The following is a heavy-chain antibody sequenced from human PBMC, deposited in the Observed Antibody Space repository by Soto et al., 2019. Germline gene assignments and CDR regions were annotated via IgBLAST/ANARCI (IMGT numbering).Heavy chain of an antibody. CDR1: GGSISSSNW. Sequence: QVQLQESGPGLVKPSGTLSLTCAVSGGSISSSNWWSWVRQPPGKGLEWIGEIYHSGSTNYNPSLQXXVXSXXDTSKHQCSLKLSSVTAADTAVYYGASQVAAGYDYWGQGTLVTVSS. CDR3: ASQVAAGYDY. J-gene: IGHJ4*02. V-gene: IGHV4-4*02. D-gene: IGHD6-13*01. CDR2: IYHSGST.